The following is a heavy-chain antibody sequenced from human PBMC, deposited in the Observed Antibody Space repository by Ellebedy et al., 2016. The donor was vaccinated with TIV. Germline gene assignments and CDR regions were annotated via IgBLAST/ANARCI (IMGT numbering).Heavy chain of an antibody. V-gene: IGHV3-33*01. CDR1: GFTFSSYG. D-gene: IGHD6-13*01. Sequence: GGSLRLSCAASGFTFSSYGMHWVRQAPGKGLEWVAVIWYDGSNKYYADSVKGRFTISRDNSKNTLYLQMNSLRAEDTAVYYCARGYSSSWELAHAFDIWGQGTMVTVSS. CDR3: ARGYSSSWELAHAFDI. J-gene: IGHJ3*02. CDR2: IWYDGSNK.